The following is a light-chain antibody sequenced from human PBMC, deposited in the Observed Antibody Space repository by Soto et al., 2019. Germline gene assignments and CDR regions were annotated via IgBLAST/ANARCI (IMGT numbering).Light chain of an antibody. Sequence: DVQMTQSPSTLSASVGDRVTITCRASQSLSSWLAWYQQNPGKAPRLLIYKASTLESGVQSNYSGSGSGTEVTLTISSLQHEDFSTYYFQQYNSYPWTFGQGTKVDVK. CDR1: QSLSSW. CDR3: QQYNSYPWT. V-gene: IGKV1-5*03. CDR2: KAS. J-gene: IGKJ1*01.